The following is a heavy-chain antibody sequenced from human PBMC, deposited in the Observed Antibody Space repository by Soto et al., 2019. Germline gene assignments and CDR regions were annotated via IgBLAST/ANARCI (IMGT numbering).Heavy chain of an antibody. Sequence: QVQLVQSGAEVKKPGASVKVSCKASGYTFTSYGISWVRQAPGQGLEWMGWISVYNGNTDYAQKLQGRVTMTTDTSRSTAYRELRSLRSDDTAVYYCARDVVGGVLVGAPYYFDYWGQGSLVTVSS. V-gene: IGHV1-18*01. CDR3: ARDVVGGVLVGAPYYFDY. CDR2: ISVYNGNT. D-gene: IGHD3-10*01. CDR1: GYTFTSYG. J-gene: IGHJ4*02.